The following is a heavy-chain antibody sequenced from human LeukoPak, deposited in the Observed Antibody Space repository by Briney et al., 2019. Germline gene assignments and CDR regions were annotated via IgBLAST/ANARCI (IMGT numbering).Heavy chain of an antibody. CDR2: ISGSGGST. Sequence: GGSLRLSCAVSGFTFTTYPMNWFRQAPGKGLEWVSAISGSGGSTYYADSVKGRFTISRDNSKNTLYLQMNSLRAEDTAVYYCAKGPTHDAFDIWGQGTMVTVSS. CDR1: GFTFTTYP. CDR3: AKGPTHDAFDI. J-gene: IGHJ3*02. V-gene: IGHV3-23*01.